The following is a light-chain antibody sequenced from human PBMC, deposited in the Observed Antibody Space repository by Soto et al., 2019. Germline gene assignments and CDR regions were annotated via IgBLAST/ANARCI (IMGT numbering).Light chain of an antibody. CDR1: QTFLFSSNNKNY. V-gene: IGKV4-1*01. J-gene: IGKJ3*01. Sequence: DVGMSQSPDSLAVSLGERATINCKSSQTFLFSSNNKNYLAWYQQKPGQPPKLLIHWASTRESGVPDRFSGSGSGTDFTLTISSLQAEDVADYYCQQYFSAPQTFGPGTKVDIK. CDR2: WAS. CDR3: QQYFSAPQT.